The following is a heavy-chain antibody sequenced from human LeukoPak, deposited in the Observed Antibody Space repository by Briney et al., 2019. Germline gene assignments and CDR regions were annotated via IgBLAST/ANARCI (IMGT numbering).Heavy chain of an antibody. J-gene: IGHJ4*02. CDR1: GFTFSSYA. V-gene: IGHV3-30*04. Sequence: GGSLRLSCAVSGFTFSSYAMHWVRQAPGKGLEWVAVISFDESNKYYADSVKGRFTISRENSKNTLYLQMNSLRAEDTAVYYCAKDSAKKYDDYWGQGTLVTVSS. CDR2: ISFDESNK. D-gene: IGHD2/OR15-2a*01. CDR3: AKDSAKKYDDY.